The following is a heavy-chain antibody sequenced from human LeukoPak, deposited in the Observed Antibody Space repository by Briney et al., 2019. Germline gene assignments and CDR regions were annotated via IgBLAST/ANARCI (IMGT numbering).Heavy chain of an antibody. Sequence: SETLSLTCTVSGGSISSYYWSWIRQPPGKGLEWIGYIYYSGSTNYNPSLKSRVTISVDTSKNQFSLKLSSVTAADTAVYYCARRRVAYYYGSGSYHDYWGQGTLVTVSS. V-gene: IGHV4-59*12. CDR1: GGSISSYY. CDR3: ARRRVAYYYGSGSYHDY. D-gene: IGHD3-10*01. CDR2: IYYSGST. J-gene: IGHJ4*02.